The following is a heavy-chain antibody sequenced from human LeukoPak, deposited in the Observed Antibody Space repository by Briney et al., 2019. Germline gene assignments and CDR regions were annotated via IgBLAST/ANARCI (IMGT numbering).Heavy chain of an antibody. CDR3: TRLVTVSSGTRDSFDY. CDR1: GFTFSGSA. Sequence: PGGSLRLSCAASGFTFSGSAMHWVRQASGKGLEWVGRIRSKANSYATAYAASVKGRFTISRDDSKNTAYLQMNSLKTEDTAVYYCTRLVTVSSGTRDSFDYWGQGTLVTVSS. J-gene: IGHJ4*02. D-gene: IGHD3-22*01. CDR2: IRSKANSYAT. V-gene: IGHV3-73*01.